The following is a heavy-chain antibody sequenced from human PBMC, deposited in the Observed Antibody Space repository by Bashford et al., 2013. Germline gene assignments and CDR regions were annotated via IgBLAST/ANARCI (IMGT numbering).Heavy chain of an antibody. CDR2: IDPRDSYI. CDR3: AKDGRWVGLTGYADFDY. CDR1: GYTFTDYW. V-gene: IGHV5-10-1*01. D-gene: IGHD3-9*01. J-gene: IGHJ4*02. Sequence: GESLKISCKNSGYTFTDYWINWVRQMPGKGLEWMARIDPRDSYINYSPSFQGHVTISRDNSKNTLYLQMNSLRPEDTAVYYCAKDGRWVGLTGYADFDYWGQGTLVTVSS.